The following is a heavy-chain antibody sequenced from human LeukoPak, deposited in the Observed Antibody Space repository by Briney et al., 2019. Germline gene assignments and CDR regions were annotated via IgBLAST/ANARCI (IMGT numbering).Heavy chain of an antibody. D-gene: IGHD3-22*01. CDR2: ISSSSSYI. CDR1: GFTFSSYS. V-gene: IGHV3-21*01. Sequence: PGGSLRLSYAASGFTFSSYSMNWVRQAPGKGLEWVSSISSSSSYIYYADSVKGRFTISRDNAKNSLYLQMNSLRAEDTAVYYCAREGGYYDSSGYYDYWGQGTLVTVSS. CDR3: AREGGYYDSSGYYDY. J-gene: IGHJ4*02.